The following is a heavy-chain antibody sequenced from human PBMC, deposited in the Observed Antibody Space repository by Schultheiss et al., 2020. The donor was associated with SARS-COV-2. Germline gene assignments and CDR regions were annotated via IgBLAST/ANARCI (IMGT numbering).Heavy chain of an antibody. Sequence: GGSLRLSCAASGFTFSNAWMSWVRQAPGKGLEWVGRIKSKTDGGTTDYAAPVKGRFTISRDDSKNTLYLQMNSLRAEDTAVYYCAREGVGATALDYWGQGTLVTVSS. D-gene: IGHD1-26*01. CDR2: IKSKTDGGTT. J-gene: IGHJ4*02. V-gene: IGHV3-15*01. CDR3: AREGVGATALDY. CDR1: GFTFSNAW.